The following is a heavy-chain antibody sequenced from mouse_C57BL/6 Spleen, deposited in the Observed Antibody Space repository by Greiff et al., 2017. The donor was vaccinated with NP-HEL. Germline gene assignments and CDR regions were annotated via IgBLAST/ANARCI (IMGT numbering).Heavy chain of an antibody. Sequence: VQLQQSGAELVKPGASVKMSCKASGYTFTSYWITWVKQRPGQGLEWIGDIYPGSGSTTYNEKFKGKATLTVDTSSSAAYMQLSSLTSEDSAVYYCARGGIYYGYYCDYWGQGTTLTVSS. CDR2: IYPGSGST. CDR3: ARGGIYYGYYCDY. CDR1: GYTFTSYW. V-gene: IGHV1-55*01. J-gene: IGHJ2*01. D-gene: IGHD2-1*01.